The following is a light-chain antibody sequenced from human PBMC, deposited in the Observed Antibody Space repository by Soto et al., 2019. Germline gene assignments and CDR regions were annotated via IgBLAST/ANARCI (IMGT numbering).Light chain of an antibody. Sequence: QAVVTQEPSLTVSPGGTVTLTCGSSTGAVPSGHYPYWFQQKPGQAPTTLIYDRSNKHSWTPARFSGSLLGGKAALTLSGAQAQDEAESYCLLSYSGARVVFGGGTQMPVL. V-gene: IGLV7-46*01. CDR3: LLSYSGARVV. J-gene: IGLJ2*01. CDR2: DRS. CDR1: TGAVPSGHY.